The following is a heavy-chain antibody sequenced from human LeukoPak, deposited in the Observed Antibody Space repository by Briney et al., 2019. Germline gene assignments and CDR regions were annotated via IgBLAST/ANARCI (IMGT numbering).Heavy chain of an antibody. CDR1: GSTFSSYG. D-gene: IGHD6-13*01. CDR2: IWYDGSNK. V-gene: IGHV3-33*01. CDR3: ARELSSSWYIGGYFDY. J-gene: IGHJ4*02. Sequence: GGSLRLSCAASGSTFSSYGMHWVRQAPGKGLEWVAVIWYDGSNKYYADSVKGRFTISRDNSKNTLYLQMNSLRAEDTAVYYCARELSSSWYIGGYFDYWGQGTLVTVSS.